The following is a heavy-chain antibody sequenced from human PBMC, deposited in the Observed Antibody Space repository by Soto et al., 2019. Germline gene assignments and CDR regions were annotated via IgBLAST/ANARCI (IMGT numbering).Heavy chain of an antibody. CDR3: ARKDDILTGYYW. Sequence: QVQLVQSGAEVKKPGASVKVSCKTSGYTFTSYGISWVRQAPGQGLEWMGWISAYNGNTNYAQRVQGRVTMTTDTSTSTAYMELRGLRSDDTAVYYCARKDDILTGYYWWGQGALVTVSS. D-gene: IGHD3-9*01. J-gene: IGHJ4*02. CDR2: ISAYNGNT. CDR1: GYTFTSYG. V-gene: IGHV1-18*01.